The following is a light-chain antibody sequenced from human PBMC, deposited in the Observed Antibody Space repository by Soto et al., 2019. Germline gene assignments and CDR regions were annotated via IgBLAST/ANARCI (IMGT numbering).Light chain of an antibody. V-gene: IGKV3-15*01. Sequence: EIVMTQSPATLSVSPGERATLSCRASQSVSNNLAWYQHKSGQAPRLLIYGASTRATGIPARFSGSGSGTEFTLTISSLQSEDCAVYYCQQYKNWPPITFGQGTRLEIK. CDR3: QQYKNWPPIT. CDR2: GAS. J-gene: IGKJ5*01. CDR1: QSVSNN.